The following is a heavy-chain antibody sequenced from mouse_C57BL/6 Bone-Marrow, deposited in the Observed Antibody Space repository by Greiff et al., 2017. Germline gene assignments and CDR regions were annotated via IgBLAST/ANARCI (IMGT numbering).Heavy chain of an antibody. J-gene: IGHJ2*01. Sequence: EVQLQESGPGMVKPSQSLSLTCTVTGYSITSGYDWHWIRHFPGNKLEWMGYISYSGSTNYNPSLKSRISITHDTSKNHFFLKLNSVTTEDTATYYCARDRGSSGSFDYWGKGTTLTVSS. CDR1: GYSITSGYD. V-gene: IGHV3-1*01. CDR2: ISYSGST. CDR3: ARDRGSSGSFDY. D-gene: IGHD3-2*02.